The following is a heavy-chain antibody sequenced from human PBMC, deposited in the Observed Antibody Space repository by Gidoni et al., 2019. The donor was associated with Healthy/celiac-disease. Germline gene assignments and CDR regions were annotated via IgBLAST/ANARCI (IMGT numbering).Heavy chain of an antibody. CDR3: ARGRYGSGINDAFDI. CDR2: ISSSSSYI. Sequence: EVQLVESGGGLVKPGGSLRLSCAAPGFTFGSYSMNWVGQAPGKGLEWVSSISSSSSYINYADSVKGRFTSSRDNAKNSLYLQMNSLRAEDTAVYYCARGRYGSGINDAFDIWGQGTMVTVSS. V-gene: IGHV3-21*01. CDR1: GFTFGSYS. D-gene: IGHD3-10*01. J-gene: IGHJ3*02.